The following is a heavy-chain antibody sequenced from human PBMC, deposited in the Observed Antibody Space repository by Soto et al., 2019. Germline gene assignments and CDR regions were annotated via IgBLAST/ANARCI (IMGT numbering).Heavy chain of an antibody. J-gene: IGHJ4*02. V-gene: IGHV3-33*01. CDR1: GFTFSSYG. CDR2: IWYDGSNK. CDR3: AREGLSSTVTSYYFDY. Sequence: QVQLVESGGGVVQPGRSLRLSCAASGFTFSSYGMHWVRQAPGKGLEWVAVIWYDGSNKYYADSVKGRFTISRDNSKNTLYLQMSSLRAEDTAVYYCAREGLSSTVTSYYFDYWGQGTLVTVSS. D-gene: IGHD4-4*01.